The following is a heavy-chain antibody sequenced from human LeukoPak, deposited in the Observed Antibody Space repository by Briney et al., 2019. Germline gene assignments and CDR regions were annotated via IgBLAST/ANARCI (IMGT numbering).Heavy chain of an antibody. V-gene: IGHV3-23*01. J-gene: IGHJ4*02. Sequence: GGSLRLSCAASGFTFSSYGMSWVRQAPGKGLEWVSAISGSGGSTYYADSVKGRFTISRDNSKNTLYLQMNSLKTEDTAVYYCTRDRGSGWYGNDYWGQGTLVTVSS. CDR3: TRDRGSGWYGNDY. D-gene: IGHD6-19*01. CDR1: GFTFSSYG. CDR2: ISGSGGST.